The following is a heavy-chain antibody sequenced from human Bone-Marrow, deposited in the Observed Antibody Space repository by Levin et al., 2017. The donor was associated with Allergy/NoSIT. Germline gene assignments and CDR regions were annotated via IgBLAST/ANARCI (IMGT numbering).Heavy chain of an antibody. CDR3: ARVPRTRGSGTYYDYYYYHSMDV. CDR2: INHSGST. D-gene: IGHD3-10*01. CDR1: GGSFSDYY. J-gene: IGHJ6*03. V-gene: IGHV4-34*01. Sequence: SQTLSLTCAVYGGSFSDYYWSWIRQPPGKGLQWIGEINHSGSTTYSPSLKSRATISVDTSKNQFSLRLSSVTAADTPAYFCARVPRTRGSGTYYDYYYYHSMDVWGRGATVTVSS.